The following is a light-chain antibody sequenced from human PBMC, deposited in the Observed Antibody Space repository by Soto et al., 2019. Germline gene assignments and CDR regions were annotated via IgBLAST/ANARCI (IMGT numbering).Light chain of an antibody. V-gene: IGLV2-14*01. CDR2: EVS. CDR3: SSYTSSSTLGV. CDR1: SSDVGGYNY. J-gene: IGLJ1*01. Sequence: ALTQPASVSGSPGQSITISCTGTSSDVGGYNYVPWYQQHPGKAPKLMIYEVSNRPSGVSNRFSGSKSGNTASLTISGLQAEDEADYYCSSYTSSSTLGVFGTGTKVTVL.